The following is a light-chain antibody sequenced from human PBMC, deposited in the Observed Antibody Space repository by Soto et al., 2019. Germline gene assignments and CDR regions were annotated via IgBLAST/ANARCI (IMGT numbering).Light chain of an antibody. CDR3: HQYNGIPWT. CDR1: QSVLHSPNNKNY. J-gene: IGKJ1*01. Sequence: DIVMTQSPDSLAVSLGERATINCKSSQSVLHSPNNKNYLAWYQQQPGQPPKLLIYWASTRESGVPDRFSGSGSGTDFTLTISSLQAEDVAVYYCHQYNGIPWTFGQGTKVESK. V-gene: IGKV4-1*01. CDR2: WAS.